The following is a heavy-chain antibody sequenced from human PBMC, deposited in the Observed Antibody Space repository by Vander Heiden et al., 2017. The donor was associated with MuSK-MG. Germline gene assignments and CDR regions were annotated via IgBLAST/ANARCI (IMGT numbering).Heavy chain of an antibody. J-gene: IGHJ4*02. CDR1: GFTVDDYA. Sequence: EVHLVESGGGLVQPGRSLRLSCPASGFTVDDYARHGGRQAPGKGLEWVSGISWNSGSIGYADPVKGRFTISRDNAKNPLYLQMNSLRAEDTALYYCVSGYSSGCYWGQGTRVTVSS. V-gene: IGHV3-9*01. CDR2: ISWNSGSI. D-gene: IGHD6-19*01. CDR3: VSGYSSGCY.